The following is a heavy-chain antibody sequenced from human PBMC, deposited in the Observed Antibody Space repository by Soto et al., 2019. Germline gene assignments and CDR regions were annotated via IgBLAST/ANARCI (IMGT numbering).Heavy chain of an antibody. CDR3: TRDFGGV. J-gene: IGHJ6*02. Sequence: EVQLVESGGDLVQPGGSLRLSCAASGFTLSDHYVDWVRQAPGKGLEWVGRSANKANSYTTQYAAAVKGRFTLSRSDSETSLYLQMNRLRTEDTALYYCTRDFGGVWGQGTTVTVSS. CDR1: GFTLSDHY. CDR2: SANKANSYTT. D-gene: IGHD3-10*01. V-gene: IGHV3-72*01.